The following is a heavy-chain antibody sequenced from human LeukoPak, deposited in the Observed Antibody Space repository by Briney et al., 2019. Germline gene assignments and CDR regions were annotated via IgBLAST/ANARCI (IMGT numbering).Heavy chain of an antibody. D-gene: IGHD3-10*01. CDR3: ARRDGTMVRGTGY. CDR2: INPNSGGT. J-gene: IGHJ4*02. CDR1: GYTFTDYY. V-gene: IGHV1-2*02. Sequence: ASVKVSCKASGYTFTDYYMHWVRQAPGQGLEWMGWINPNSGGTNYAQKFQGRVTMTRDTSISTAYMELSRLRSDDTAVYYCARRDGTMVRGTGYWGQGTLVTVSS.